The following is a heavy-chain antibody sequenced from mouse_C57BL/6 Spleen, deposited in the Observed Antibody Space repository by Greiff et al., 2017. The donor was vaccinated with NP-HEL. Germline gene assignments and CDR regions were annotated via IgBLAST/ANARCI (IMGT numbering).Heavy chain of an antibody. V-gene: IGHV1-63*01. CDR3: ASGVAPYAMDY. Sequence: LVESGAELVRPGTSVKMSCKASGYTFTNYWIGWAKQRPGHGLEWIGDIYPGGGYTNYNEKFKGKATLTADKSSSTAYMQFSSLTSEDSAIYYCASGVAPYAMDYWGQGTSVTVSS. D-gene: IGHD1-1*02. CDR1: GYTFTNYW. J-gene: IGHJ4*01. CDR2: IYPGGGYT.